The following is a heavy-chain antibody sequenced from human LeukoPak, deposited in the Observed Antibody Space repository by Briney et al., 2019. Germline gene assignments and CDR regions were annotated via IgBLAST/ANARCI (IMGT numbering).Heavy chain of an antibody. CDR2: IGTAGDT. V-gene: IGHV3-13*01. Sequence: GGSLRLSCAASGFTFSSYDMHWVRQATGKGLEWVSAIGTAGDTYYPGSVKGRFTISRENAKNSLYLQMNSLRAGDTAVYYCARAKQWRKHHWYFDFWGRGTLVTVSS. D-gene: IGHD6-19*01. CDR1: GFTFSSYD. CDR3: ARAKQWRKHHWYFDF. J-gene: IGHJ2*01.